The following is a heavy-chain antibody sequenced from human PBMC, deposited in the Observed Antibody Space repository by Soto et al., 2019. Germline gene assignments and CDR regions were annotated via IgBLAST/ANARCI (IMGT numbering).Heavy chain of an antibody. CDR1: GFTFSSYS. CDR2: ISSSSSYI. Sequence: GGSLRLSCAASGFTFSSYSMNWVRQAPGKGLEWVSSISSSSSYIYYADSVKGRFTISRDNAKNSLYLQMNSLRAEDTAVYYCASDGAPMVRGVIIKNYGMDVWGQGTTVTVSS. V-gene: IGHV3-21*01. J-gene: IGHJ6*02. D-gene: IGHD3-10*01. CDR3: ASDGAPMVRGVIIKNYGMDV.